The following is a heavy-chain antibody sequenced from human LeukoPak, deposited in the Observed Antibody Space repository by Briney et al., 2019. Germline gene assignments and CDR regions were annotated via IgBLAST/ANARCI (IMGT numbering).Heavy chain of an antibody. J-gene: IGHJ4*02. Sequence: ASVKVSCKASGYTFTSYDINWVRQATGQGLEWMGWMNPNSGNTGYAQKFQGRVTMTRNTSISAAYMELSSLRSEDTAVYYCARVGVATISRNEGGYYFDSWGQGTLVTVSS. CDR3: ARVGVATISRNEGGYYFDS. D-gene: IGHD5-12*01. CDR2: MNPNSGNT. CDR1: GYTFTSYD. V-gene: IGHV1-8*01.